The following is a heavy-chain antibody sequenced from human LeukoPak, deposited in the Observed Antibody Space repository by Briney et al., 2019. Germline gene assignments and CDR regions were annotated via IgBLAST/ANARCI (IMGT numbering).Heavy chain of an antibody. D-gene: IGHD6-19*01. CDR3: ARAGRTPQGGYSSGSTGY. V-gene: IGHV3-11*01. Sequence: PGGSLRLSCAASGFTFSDYYMSWVRQAPGKGLEWVSYISSSGSTIYYADAVKGRFTISSDNAKNSLYLQMNSLRAEDTAVYYCARAGRTPQGGYSSGSTGYWGQGTLVTAAS. CDR1: GFTFSDYY. J-gene: IGHJ4*02. CDR2: ISSSGSTI.